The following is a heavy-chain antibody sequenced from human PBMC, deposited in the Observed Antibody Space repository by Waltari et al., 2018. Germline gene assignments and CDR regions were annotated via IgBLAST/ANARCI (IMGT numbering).Heavy chain of an antibody. J-gene: IGHJ4*02. Sequence: EVQLVESGGGLIQPGGSLRLSCAASDFTVSSGSMTWVRQAPGRGLEWVSVIQSGGTTYYADSVKGRFTISRDNSKNTLFLQMNSLRAEDTGVYYCARDRGITSAERFDYWGQGTLVTVSS. CDR3: ARDRGITSAERFDY. D-gene: IGHD6-13*01. V-gene: IGHV3-53*01. CDR2: IQSGGTT. CDR1: DFTVSSGS.